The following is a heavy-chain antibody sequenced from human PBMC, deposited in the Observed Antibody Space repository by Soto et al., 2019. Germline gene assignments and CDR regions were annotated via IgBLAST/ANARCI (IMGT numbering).Heavy chain of an antibody. CDR3: VRHAQWIIRAY. CDR2: ISSSGSTI. CDR1: GFTFRDYY. Sequence: GGSLRLSCAASGFTFRDYYRSWIRQAPGKGLEWVSYISSSGSTIYYADSVKGRFTISRDNAKNSLYLQMNSLRAEDTAVYYCVRHAQWIIRAYWGQGSLVTVSS. V-gene: IGHV3-11*04. J-gene: IGHJ4*02. D-gene: IGHD5-12*01.